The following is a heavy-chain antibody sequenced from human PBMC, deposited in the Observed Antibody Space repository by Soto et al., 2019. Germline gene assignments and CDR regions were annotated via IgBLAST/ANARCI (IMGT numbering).Heavy chain of an antibody. Sequence: PSETLSLTCTVSGGSISSGGYYWSWIRQHPGKGLEWIGYIHYTGYTYYNPSLKSRLTISVDTSKNQFSLNLISVTAADTAVYYCASRLDPVAPGGDIWGQGTMVTVSS. D-gene: IGHD3-16*01. CDR2: IHYTGYT. J-gene: IGHJ3*02. V-gene: IGHV4-31*03. CDR3: ASRLDPVAPGGDI. CDR1: GGSISSGGYY.